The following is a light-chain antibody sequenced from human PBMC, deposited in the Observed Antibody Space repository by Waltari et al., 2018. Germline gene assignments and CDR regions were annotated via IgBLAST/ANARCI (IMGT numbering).Light chain of an antibody. CDR2: ITN. Sequence: QTVVTQEPSFSVSPGGTVTLTCGLSSGSVSTNNYPSWYQQTPGQPPRTPIYITNTRSSGVPDRFSGSILGSKAALTITGAQADDESDYYCALYVGSAMWVFGGGTKLTVL. CDR3: ALYVGSAMWV. J-gene: IGLJ3*02. CDR1: SGSVSTNNY. V-gene: IGLV8-61*01.